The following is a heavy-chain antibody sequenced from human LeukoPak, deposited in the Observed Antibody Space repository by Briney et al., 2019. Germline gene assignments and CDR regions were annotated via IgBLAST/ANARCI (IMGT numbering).Heavy chain of an antibody. CDR1: GGPIYSYY. V-gene: IGHV4-4*07. Sequence: SETLSLTCTVSGGPIYSYYWSWIRQSAAKGLEWIGRLYPGVSTDYNPSLKSRVTMSVDTSKNQFTLKLSAVTAADTAVYYCARMNFYDSTGYSPGHYVDVWGKGTTVIVSS. CDR3: ARMNFYDSTGYSPGHYVDV. CDR2: LYPGVST. D-gene: IGHD3-22*01. J-gene: IGHJ6*03.